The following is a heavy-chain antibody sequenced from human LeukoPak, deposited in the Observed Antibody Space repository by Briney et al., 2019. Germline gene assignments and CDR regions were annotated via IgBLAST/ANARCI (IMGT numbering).Heavy chain of an antibody. CDR3: AKESPDYGDQWGGYSWFDP. D-gene: IGHD4/OR15-4a*01. Sequence: GGSLRLSCAVSGFVFSNTDMYWVRQAPGKGPDWVAFISYDGSKRYYGDSVRGRFTMSRDNSRNTVYLQVNSLRPEDTAVYYCAKESPDYGDQWGGYSWFDPWGQGTPVTVSS. J-gene: IGHJ5*02. CDR2: ISYDGSKR. CDR1: GFVFSNTD. V-gene: IGHV3-30*18.